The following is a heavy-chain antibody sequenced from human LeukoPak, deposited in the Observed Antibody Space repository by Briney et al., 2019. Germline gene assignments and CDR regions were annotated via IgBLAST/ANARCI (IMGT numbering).Heavy chain of an antibody. CDR3: ARGSSVRGYLDY. D-gene: IGHD2-15*01. J-gene: IGHJ4*02. Sequence: SETLSLTCTVSGASISNSYWTWIRQPPGKGLDWIGHIYYTGSTKYNPPLKSRVTLSIDTSKNQFSLNLTAVTAADTAVYYCARGSSVRGYLDYWGQGTLVTVSS. CDR2: IYYTGST. V-gene: IGHV4-59*01. CDR1: GASISNSY.